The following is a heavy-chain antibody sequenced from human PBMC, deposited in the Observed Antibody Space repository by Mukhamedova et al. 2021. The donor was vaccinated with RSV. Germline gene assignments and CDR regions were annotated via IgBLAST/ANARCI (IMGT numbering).Heavy chain of an antibody. Sequence: AYNGNTNYAQKLQGRVTMTTDTSANTAYMELRSLRSDDTAVYYCARDPSKYNSCWEMIDYWGQGTLVTVSS. CDR3: ARDPSKYNSCWEMIDY. CDR2: AYNGNT. J-gene: IGHJ4*02. V-gene: IGHV1-18*01. D-gene: IGHD6-19*01.